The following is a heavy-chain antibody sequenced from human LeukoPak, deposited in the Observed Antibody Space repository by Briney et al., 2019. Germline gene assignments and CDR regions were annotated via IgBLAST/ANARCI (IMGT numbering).Heavy chain of an antibody. CDR2: FSGSGGNT. CDR1: GSTFITYA. CDR3: AKSGLNRFDY. Sequence: GGSLRLSCPAPGSTFITYAITWFRQPPGKGLEWVSTFSGSGGNTYYADSVKGRFTISRDNSKNTLYLQMNSLRAEDTAVYYCAKSGLNRFDYWGQGTLVTVSS. D-gene: IGHD2-15*01. V-gene: IGHV3-23*01. J-gene: IGHJ4*02.